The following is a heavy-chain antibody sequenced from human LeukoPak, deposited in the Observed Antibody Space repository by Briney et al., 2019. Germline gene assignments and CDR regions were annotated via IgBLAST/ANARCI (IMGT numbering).Heavy chain of an antibody. CDR2: INHSGST. V-gene: IGHV4-34*01. J-gene: IGHJ4*02. CDR1: GGSFSGYY. D-gene: IGHD3-16*02. CDR3: ARGHRVRTDSVWGSYRW. Sequence: SETLSLTCAVYGGSFSGYYWSGIRHPPGKGLEWIGEINHSGSTNYNPSLKSRITISVDTSKNQFSLKLSSVTAADTAVYYCARGHRVRTDSVWGSYRWWGQGTLVTVSS.